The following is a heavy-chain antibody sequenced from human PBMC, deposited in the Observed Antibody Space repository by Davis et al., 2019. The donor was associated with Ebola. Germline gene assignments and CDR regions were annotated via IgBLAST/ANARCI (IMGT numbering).Heavy chain of an antibody. CDR3: ARHRSGIAVAAQRVYNWVDL. D-gene: IGHD6-19*01. V-gene: IGHV4-34*01. CDR1: GGSFSGYY. Sequence: MPSETLSLTCAVYGGSFSGYYWSWIRQPPGKGLEWIGEINHSGSTNYNPSLKSRVTISVDTSKNQFSLNLRSVTAADTAVYYRARHRSGIAVAAQRVYNWVDLWGQGTLVTVSS. CDR2: INHSGST. J-gene: IGHJ5*02.